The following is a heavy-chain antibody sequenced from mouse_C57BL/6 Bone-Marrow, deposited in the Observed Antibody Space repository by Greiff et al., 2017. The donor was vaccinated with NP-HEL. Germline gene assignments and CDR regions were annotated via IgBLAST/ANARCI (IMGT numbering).Heavy chain of an antibody. CDR1: GYTFTSYD. J-gene: IGHJ2*01. Sequence: QVQLQQSGPELVKPGASVKLSCKASGYTFTSYDINWVKQRPGQGLEWIGWIYPRDGSNKYNEKFKGKATLTVDTSSSTAYMELHSLTSEDSAVYFCARAYYYGSSYAKYYFDYWGQGTTLTVSS. CDR3: ARAYYYGSSYAKYYFDY. V-gene: IGHV1-85*01. D-gene: IGHD1-1*01. CDR2: IYPRDGSN.